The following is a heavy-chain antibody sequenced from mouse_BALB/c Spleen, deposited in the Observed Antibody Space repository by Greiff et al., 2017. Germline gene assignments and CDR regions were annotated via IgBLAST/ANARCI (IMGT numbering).Heavy chain of an antibody. D-gene: IGHD2-1*01. CDR3: ARVYGNYAWFAY. CDR2: IWAGGST. Sequence: VRLQQSGPGLVAPSQSLSITCTVSGFSLTSYGVHWVRQPPGKGLEWLGVIWAGGSTNYNSALMSRLSISKDNSKSQVFLKMNSLQTDDTAMYYCARVYGNYAWFAYWGQGTLVTVSA. CDR1: GFSLTSYG. V-gene: IGHV2-9*02. J-gene: IGHJ3*01.